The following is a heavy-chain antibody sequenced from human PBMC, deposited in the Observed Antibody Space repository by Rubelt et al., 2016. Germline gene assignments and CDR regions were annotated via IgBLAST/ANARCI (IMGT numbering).Heavy chain of an antibody. CDR3: ARHATTDRSLDP. CDR1: GGSMNGYY. D-gene: IGHD4-11*01. V-gene: IGHV4-59*08. Sequence: QVQLQESGPGLVKPSETLSLTCTVSGGSMNGYYYSWVRQPPGKGLEWIAYIFYSGSQYSNPSLKSRVTISVDTSRNQVSLNLNCVTAADTAVYYCARHATTDRSLDPWGQGTLVSVSS. J-gene: IGHJ5*02. CDR2: IFYSGSQ.